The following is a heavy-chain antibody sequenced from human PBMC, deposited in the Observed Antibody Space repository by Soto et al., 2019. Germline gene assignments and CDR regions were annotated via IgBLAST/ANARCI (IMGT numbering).Heavy chain of an antibody. CDR3: ARGYDVVRVPVAIRVGYFDH. V-gene: IGHV3-21*01. Sequence: EVDLVESGGGLAKPGGALRLSCSGPGFPFSSHAIKLVRQGPGKGLEWVSSISATGSDIYYGDSVMGRFTISRDNAKNSLYLQLNNLRVEDTAVYYCARGYDVVRVPVAIRVGYFDHWGQGTVVTVSS. J-gene: IGHJ4*02. CDR2: ISATGSDI. CDR1: GFPFSSHA. D-gene: IGHD3-16*01.